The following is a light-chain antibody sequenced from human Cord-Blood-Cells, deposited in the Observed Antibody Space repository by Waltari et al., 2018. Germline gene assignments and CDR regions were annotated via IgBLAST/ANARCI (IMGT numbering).Light chain of an antibody. CDR3: QQRSNWIFT. J-gene: IGKJ3*01. V-gene: IGKV3-11*01. Sequence: EIVLTQSPATLSLSPGERATLSCRASQSVSSYLAWYQQKPGQAPRLLIYDASNRATGIPARFSGSGSGTDCTLTISSLEPEDFAVYYCQQRSNWIFTFGPGTKVDIK. CDR1: QSVSSY. CDR2: DAS.